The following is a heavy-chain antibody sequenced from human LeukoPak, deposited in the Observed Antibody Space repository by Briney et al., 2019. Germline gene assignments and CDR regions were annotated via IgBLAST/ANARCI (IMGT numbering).Heavy chain of an antibody. CDR2: INPNSGGT. D-gene: IGHD3-22*01. CDR1: GYTFTGYY. Sequence: ASVKVSCKASGYTFTGYYMHWVRQAPGQGLEWMGWINPNSGGTNYAQKFQGRVTMTRDTSISTAYMELSRLRSDDTAVYYCASCRDYSNGCWFDYWGQGTLVTVSS. CDR3: ASCRDYSNGCWFDY. J-gene: IGHJ4*02. V-gene: IGHV1-2*02.